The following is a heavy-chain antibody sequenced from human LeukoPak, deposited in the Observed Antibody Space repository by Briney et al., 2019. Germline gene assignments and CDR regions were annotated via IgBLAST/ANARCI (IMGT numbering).Heavy chain of an antibody. CDR3: ARGYLIDY. D-gene: IGHD1-26*01. Sequence: SGGSLRLSCAASGFTVNSNYMSWVRQAPGKGLEWVSVVYSGDRTYYADSVKGRFTISGDDSTNTLYLLMNSLRAEDTAVYYCARGYLIDYWGQGTLVTVSS. V-gene: IGHV3-66*01. CDR2: VYSGDRT. CDR1: GFTVNSNY. J-gene: IGHJ4*02.